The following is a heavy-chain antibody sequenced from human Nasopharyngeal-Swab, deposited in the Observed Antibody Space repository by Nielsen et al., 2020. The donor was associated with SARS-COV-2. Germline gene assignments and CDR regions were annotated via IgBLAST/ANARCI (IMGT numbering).Heavy chain of an antibody. D-gene: IGHD6-19*01. V-gene: IGHV3-30*18. CDR3: AKEGIAVAAGSWFDP. J-gene: IGHJ5*02. CDR2: ISYDGSNK. Sequence: GESLKISCAASGFTFSSYGMHWVRQAPGKGLEWVAVISYDGSNKYYADSVKGRFTISRDNSKNTLYLQMNSLRAEDTAVYYCAKEGIAVAAGSWFDPWGQGTLVTVSP. CDR1: GFTFSSYG.